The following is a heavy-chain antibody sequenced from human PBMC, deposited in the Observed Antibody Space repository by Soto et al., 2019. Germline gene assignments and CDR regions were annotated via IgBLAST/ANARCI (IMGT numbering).Heavy chain of an antibody. CDR3: ARDGVDQRSFDS. V-gene: IGHV4-39*07. Sequence: SETLSLTCTVSGGSISSSSYYWGWIRQPPGKGLEWIGSIYYSGSTYYNPSLKSRLTISVDTSKNQFSLTVSSVTAADTAVYYCARDGVDQRSFDSWGPGTLVTVSS. D-gene: IGHD3-3*01. CDR2: IYYSGST. J-gene: IGHJ4*02. CDR1: GGSISSSSYY.